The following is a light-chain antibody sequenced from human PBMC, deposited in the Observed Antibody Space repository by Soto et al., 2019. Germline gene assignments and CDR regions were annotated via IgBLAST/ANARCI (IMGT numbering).Light chain of an antibody. CDR1: QSVSNNY. J-gene: IGKJ1*01. CDR3: QQYGSSGT. CDR2: GAS. Sequence: EIVLAQSPGTLSLARRERATLSCRASQSVSNNYLAWYQQKPGQAPRLLIYGASNRATGIPDRFSGSGSGTDFTLTISRLEPEDFAVYYCQQYGSSGTFGQGTKVDIK. V-gene: IGKV3-20*01.